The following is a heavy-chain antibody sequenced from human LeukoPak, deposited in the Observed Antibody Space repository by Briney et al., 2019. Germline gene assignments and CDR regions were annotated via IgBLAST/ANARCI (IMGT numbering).Heavy chain of an antibody. CDR2: INPNSGGT. D-gene: IGHD6-13*01. CDR3: ARGHHGAAAGTGASDI. V-gene: IGHV1-2*02. Sequence: ASVKVSCKASGYTFTGYYMHWVRQAPGQGLEWMGWINPNSGGTNYAQKFQGRVTMTRDTSISTAYMELSRLRSDDTAVYYCARGHHGAAAGTGASDIWGQGTMVTVSS. J-gene: IGHJ3*02. CDR1: GYTFTGYY.